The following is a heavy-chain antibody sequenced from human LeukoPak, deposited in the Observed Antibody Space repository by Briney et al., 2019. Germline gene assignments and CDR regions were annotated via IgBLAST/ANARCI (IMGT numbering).Heavy chain of an antibody. CDR2: INYGGST. CDR3: ARASSIAATNWFDP. D-gene: IGHD6-6*01. J-gene: IGHJ5*02. V-gene: IGHV4-34*01. Sequence: PSETLSLTCAVYGGSFSDPYWNWIRQSPGKGLEWIGEINYGGSTNYNPSLKRRVTMSVDTSKNQFSLKLTSVTAADTAVYYCARASSIAATNWFDPWGQGTLVTVSS. CDR1: GGSFSDPY.